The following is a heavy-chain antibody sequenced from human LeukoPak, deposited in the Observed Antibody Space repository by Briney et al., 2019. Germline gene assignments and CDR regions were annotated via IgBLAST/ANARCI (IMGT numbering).Heavy chain of an antibody. CDR3: ARDKRIKMTTVTDGMDV. D-gene: IGHD4-17*01. V-gene: IGHV4-4*02. CDR1: GFTFSSSW. Sequence: GSLRLSCAASGFTFSSSWMTWVRQPPGKGLEWIGEIYHSGSTNYNPSFKSRLTISVDNSKNQFSLKLSSVTAADTAVYYCARDKRIKMTTVTDGMDVWGQGTTVTVSS. CDR2: IYHSGST. J-gene: IGHJ6*02.